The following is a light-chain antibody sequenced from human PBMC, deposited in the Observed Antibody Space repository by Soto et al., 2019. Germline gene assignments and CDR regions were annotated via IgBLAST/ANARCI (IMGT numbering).Light chain of an antibody. CDR1: QSVSSY. Sequence: EIVLTQSPATLSLSPGERATLSCRASQSVSSYLDWYQQKPGQAPRLLIYHASTRATGIPARFSCSGSGTDFTLTMSRLHPEDFAVYYCQQRSGWPPKTLGQWTRLEIK. CDR3: QQRSGWPPKT. CDR2: HAS. J-gene: IGKJ5*01. V-gene: IGKV3-11*01.